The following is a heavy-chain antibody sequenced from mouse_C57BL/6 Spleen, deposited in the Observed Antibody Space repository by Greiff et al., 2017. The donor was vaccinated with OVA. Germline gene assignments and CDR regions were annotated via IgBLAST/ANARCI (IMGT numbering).Heavy chain of an antibody. V-gene: IGHV3-6*01. J-gene: IGHJ2*01. CDR2: ISYDGSN. CDR1: GYSITSGYY. D-gene: IGHD2-4*01. Sequence: EVKLMESGPGLVKPSQSLSLTCSVTGYSITSGYYWNWIRQFPGNKLEWMGYISYDGSNNYNPSLKNRISITRDTSKNQFFLKLNSVTTEDTATYYCARDDYLYYFDDWGQGTTLTVSS. CDR3: ARDDYLYYFDD.